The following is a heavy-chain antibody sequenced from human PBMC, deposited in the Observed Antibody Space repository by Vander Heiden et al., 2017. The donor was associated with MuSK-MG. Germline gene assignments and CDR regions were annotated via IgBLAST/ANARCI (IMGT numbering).Heavy chain of an antibody. CDR3: ARDSCYGGGDGIPCYYMDV. Sequence: EVQLVESGGGLVQPGGSLRLSWAASGFTVSSNYMSWVRRAPGKGLEWVSVIYSGGSTYHADSVKGRFTISRDNSKNTLYLQINSLRAEDTAVYYCARDSCYGGGDGIPCYYMDVWGKGTTVTVSS. J-gene: IGHJ6*03. CDR2: IYSGGST. V-gene: IGHV3-53*04. CDR1: GFTVSSNY. D-gene: IGHD2-2*01.